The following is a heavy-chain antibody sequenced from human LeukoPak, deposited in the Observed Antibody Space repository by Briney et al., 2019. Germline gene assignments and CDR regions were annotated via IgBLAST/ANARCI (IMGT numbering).Heavy chain of an antibody. Sequence: GGSLRLSCAASGFTFSTYWMYWVRRVPGKGLVCVSRLNGDGATTTYADSVKGRFTISRDNAKNTLYLQMDSLGAEDTAVDYCARGSGYGLDYWGRGTLVTVSS. CDR3: ARGSGYGLDY. V-gene: IGHV3-74*01. CDR1: GFTFSTYW. D-gene: IGHD3-22*01. CDR2: LNGDGATT. J-gene: IGHJ4*02.